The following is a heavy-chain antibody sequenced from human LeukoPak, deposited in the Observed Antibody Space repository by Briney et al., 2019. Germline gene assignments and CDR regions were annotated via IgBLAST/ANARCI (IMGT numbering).Heavy chain of an antibody. CDR1: GGTFSSYA. Sequence: ASVKVSCKASGGTFSSYAISWVRQAPGQGLEWMGGIIPIFGTANYAQKFQGRVTITAVESMSTAYMVLSSLRSEDTAVYYCARGWLAETTVVTPYNYWGQGTLVTVSS. V-gene: IGHV1-69*13. D-gene: IGHD4-23*01. CDR3: ARGWLAETTVVTPYNY. CDR2: IIPIFGTA. J-gene: IGHJ4*02.